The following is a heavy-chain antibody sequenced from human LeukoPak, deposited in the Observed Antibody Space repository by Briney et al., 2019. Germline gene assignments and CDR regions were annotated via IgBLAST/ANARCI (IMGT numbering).Heavy chain of an antibody. Sequence: GGSLRLSCAASGFTFSSYSMNWVRQAPGKGLEWVSAISSSSSYIYYADSVKGRFTIPRDNAKNSLYLQMNSLRAEDTAVYYCARDAAGNSKAIDYWGQGTLVTVSS. CDR3: ARDAAGNSKAIDY. CDR1: GFTFSSYS. CDR2: ISSSSSYI. D-gene: IGHD4-23*01. V-gene: IGHV3-21*01. J-gene: IGHJ4*02.